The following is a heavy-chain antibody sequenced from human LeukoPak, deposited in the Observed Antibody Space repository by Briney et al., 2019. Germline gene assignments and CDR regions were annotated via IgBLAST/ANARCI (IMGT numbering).Heavy chain of an antibody. CDR3: ARDSVRHLDY. J-gene: IGHJ4*02. CDR2: ITSSSTYI. D-gene: IGHD5/OR15-5a*01. V-gene: IGHV3-21*01. Sequence: GMSLRLSCGASGXTFSRYAMHWVRQAPGKGLEWVSSITSSSTYIYYADSVRGRFTISRDNAKNSLYLQMNSLRAEDTAVYYCARDSVRHLDYWGQGTLVTVSS. CDR1: GXTFSRYA.